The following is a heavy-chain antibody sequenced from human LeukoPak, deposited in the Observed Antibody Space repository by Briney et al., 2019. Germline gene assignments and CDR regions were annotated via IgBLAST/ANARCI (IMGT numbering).Heavy chain of an antibody. Sequence: GASVKVSCKASGYTFTSYDINWVRQATGQGLEWMGWMNPNSGNTGYAQKFQGRVTMTRNTSISTAYMELSSLRSEDTAVYYCARGIRLSQYYGSGGYPLDYWGQGTLVTVSS. CDR2: MNPNSGNT. J-gene: IGHJ4*02. D-gene: IGHD3-10*01. CDR3: ARGIRLSQYYGSGGYPLDY. V-gene: IGHV1-8*01. CDR1: GYTFTSYD.